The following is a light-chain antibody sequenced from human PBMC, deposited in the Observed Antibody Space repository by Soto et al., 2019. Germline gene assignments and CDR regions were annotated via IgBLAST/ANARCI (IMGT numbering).Light chain of an antibody. CDR1: SSDVGGYNY. CDR3: SSYSGSNLYV. CDR2: EVS. J-gene: IGLJ1*01. Sequence: QSALTQPPSASGSPGQSVTISCTGTSSDVGGYNYVSWYQQHPGKAPKHMIYEVSKRPSGVPDRFSGSKSGNTASLTVSGLQAEDEADYYCSSYSGSNLYVFGTGTKLTVL. V-gene: IGLV2-8*01.